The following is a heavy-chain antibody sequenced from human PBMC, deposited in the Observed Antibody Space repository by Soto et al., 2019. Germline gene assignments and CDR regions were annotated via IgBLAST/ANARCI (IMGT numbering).Heavy chain of an antibody. Sequence: SETLSITCTVSGGSSSSYYWSWIRQPPGKGLEWIGYIYYSGSTNYNPSLKSRVTISVDTSKNQFSLKLSSVTAADTAVYYCARTVLGFDPWGQGTLVTVS. J-gene: IGHJ5*02. CDR1: GGSSSSYY. V-gene: IGHV4-59*01. D-gene: IGHD3-3*02. CDR2: IYYSGST. CDR3: ARTVLGFDP.